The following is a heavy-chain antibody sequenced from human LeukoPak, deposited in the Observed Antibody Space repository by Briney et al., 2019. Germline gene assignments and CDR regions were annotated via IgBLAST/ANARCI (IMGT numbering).Heavy chain of an antibody. CDR2: INPSGGST. V-gene: IGHV1-46*01. Sequence: ASVKVSCKASGYTFTSCFIHWVRQAPGQGLEWMGVINPSGGSTSYTQKFQGRVTMTRDTSTSTVSMELSSLRFEDTAVYYCARGPYSGDWYFDFWGQGTLVTVSS. D-gene: IGHD6-19*01. CDR3: ARGPYSGDWYFDF. J-gene: IGHJ4*02. CDR1: GYTFTSCF.